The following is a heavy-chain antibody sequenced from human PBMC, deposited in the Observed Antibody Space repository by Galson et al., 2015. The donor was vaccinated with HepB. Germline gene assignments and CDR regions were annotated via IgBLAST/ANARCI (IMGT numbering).Heavy chain of an antibody. Sequence: SLRLSCAVSGFTFSDYYMSWIRQAPGKGLEWISYISSSARYTNYADSVKGRFTISRDSAKNSLYLQMNSLRAEDTAVYYCARASWGLDDYSNGGPTDYWGQGTLVTVSS. V-gene: IGHV3-11*06. CDR3: ARASWGLDDYSNGGPTDY. CDR1: GFTFSDYY. J-gene: IGHJ4*02. CDR2: ISSSARYT. D-gene: IGHD5-24*01.